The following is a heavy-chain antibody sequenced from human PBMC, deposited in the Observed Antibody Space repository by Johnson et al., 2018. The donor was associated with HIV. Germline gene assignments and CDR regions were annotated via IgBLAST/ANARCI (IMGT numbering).Heavy chain of an antibody. CDR3: ARDRAVAATSGAGAFDI. Sequence: VQLVESGGGLVQPGGSLRLSCAASGFPFHSSWMSWVRQAPGKGLEWVASIKQDGTETSYVAYVKGRSTISRDTAKNSLVLQLNSLRVGDTAVYYCARDRAVAATSGAGAFDIWGQGTMVTVSS. V-gene: IGHV3-7*03. J-gene: IGHJ3*02. CDR1: GFPFHSSW. CDR2: IKQDGTET. D-gene: IGHD2-15*01.